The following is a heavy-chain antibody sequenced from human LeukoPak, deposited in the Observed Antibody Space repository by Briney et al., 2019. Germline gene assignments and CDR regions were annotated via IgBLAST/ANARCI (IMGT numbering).Heavy chain of an antibody. D-gene: IGHD3-10*01. CDR1: GFTFSSYG. CDR3: ARSNYYSSGSYYNHFDY. CDR2: IWYDGSNK. V-gene: IGHV3-33*01. Sequence: GGSLRLSCAASGFTFSSYGMHWVRQAPGKGLEWVAVIWYDGSNKYYADSMKGRFTISRDNSKNTLYLQMNSLRAEDTAVYYCARSNYYSSGSYYNHFDYWGQGTLVTVSS. J-gene: IGHJ4*02.